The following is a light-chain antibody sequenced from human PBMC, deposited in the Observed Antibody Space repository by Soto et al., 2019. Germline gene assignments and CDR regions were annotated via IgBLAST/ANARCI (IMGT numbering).Light chain of an antibody. V-gene: IGKV3-11*01. CDR3: QQRSNWPFT. Sequence: EIVLTQSPATLSLSPGERATLSCRASQSVSSYLAWYQQKPGQAPRLLIYDASNRATGIPARFSGSGSGTDFTRTISSLESEDFAVYYCQQRSNWPFTFGGGTKVEIK. CDR2: DAS. J-gene: IGKJ4*01. CDR1: QSVSSY.